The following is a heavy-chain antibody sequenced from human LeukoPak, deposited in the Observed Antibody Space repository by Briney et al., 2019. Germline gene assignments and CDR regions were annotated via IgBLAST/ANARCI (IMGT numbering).Heavy chain of an antibody. Sequence: GESLKISCQGSGYSFTSYWITWVRQTPGKGLEWMGRIDPSDSYTNYSPSFQGHVTISADKSISTAYLQWSSLKASDTAMYYCAAQSKDHFDYWGQGTLVTVSS. J-gene: IGHJ4*02. V-gene: IGHV5-10-1*01. CDR3: AAQSKDHFDY. CDR2: IDPSDSYT. CDR1: GYSFTSYW.